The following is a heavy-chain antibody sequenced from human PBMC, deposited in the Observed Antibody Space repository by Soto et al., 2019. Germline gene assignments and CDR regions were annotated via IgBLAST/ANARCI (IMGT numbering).Heavy chain of an antibody. CDR1: GFTFDDYA. Sequence: GGSLRLSCAASGFTFDDYAMHWVRQAPGKGLEWVSGISWNSGSIGYADSVKGRFTISRDNAKNSLYLQMNSLRAEDTALYYCAKDSVRYCSGGSCPNDAFDIWGQGTMVTVSS. D-gene: IGHD2-15*01. J-gene: IGHJ3*02. CDR3: AKDSVRYCSGGSCPNDAFDI. V-gene: IGHV3-9*01. CDR2: ISWNSGSI.